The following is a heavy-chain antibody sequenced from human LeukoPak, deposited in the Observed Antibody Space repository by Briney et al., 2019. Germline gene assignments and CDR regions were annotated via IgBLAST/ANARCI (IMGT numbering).Heavy chain of an antibody. CDR3: AKHYYDSSGYEAPDAFDI. Sequence: PGRSLRLSCAGSGFTFRNYAMHWVRQAPGKGLEWVAVISFDGSNNKYYADSVKGRFIISRDNSKNTLYIQMNSLRAEDTAVYYCAKHYYDSSGYEAPDAFDIWGQGTMVTVSS. D-gene: IGHD3-22*01. J-gene: IGHJ3*02. CDR1: GFTFRNYA. V-gene: IGHV3-30*18. CDR2: ISFDGSNNK.